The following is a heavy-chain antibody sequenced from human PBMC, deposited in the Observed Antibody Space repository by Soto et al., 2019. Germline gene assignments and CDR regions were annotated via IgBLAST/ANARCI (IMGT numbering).Heavy chain of an antibody. J-gene: IGHJ3*02. Sequence: SLRLSCAASGFTFSSYAMHWVRQAPGKGLEWVAVISYDGSNKYYADSVKGRFTISRDNSKNTLYLQMNSLRAEDTAVYYCASARVGSAFDIWGQGTMVTVSS. CDR2: ISYDGSNK. D-gene: IGHD1-26*01. CDR1: GFTFSSYA. CDR3: ASARVGSAFDI. V-gene: IGHV3-30-3*01.